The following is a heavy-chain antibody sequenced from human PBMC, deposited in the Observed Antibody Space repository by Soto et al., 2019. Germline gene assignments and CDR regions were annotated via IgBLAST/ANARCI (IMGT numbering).Heavy chain of an antibody. D-gene: IGHD6-6*01. CDR1: GFTFSGSA. J-gene: IGHJ6*03. Sequence: EVQLVESGGGLVQPGGSLKLSCAASGFTFSGSAMHWVRQASGKGLEWVGRIRSKANSYATAYAASVKGRFTISRDDSKNTAYLQMNSLKTEDTAVYYCTRHQTYSSSSSYYYYYMDVWGKGTTVTVSS. CDR2: IRSKANSYAT. V-gene: IGHV3-73*01. CDR3: TRHQTYSSSSSYYYYYMDV.